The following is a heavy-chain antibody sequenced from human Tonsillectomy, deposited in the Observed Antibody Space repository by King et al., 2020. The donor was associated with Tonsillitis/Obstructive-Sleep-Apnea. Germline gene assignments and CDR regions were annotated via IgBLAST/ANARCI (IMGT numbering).Heavy chain of an antibody. CDR3: ARHGQQWLPNAFDI. Sequence: QLQESGPGLVKPSETLSLTCTVSVGSITSSSYYWGWIRQPPGKGLEGIGRIYYSGSTYYNPALKNRVTLSVYTSKNQFSLTLSPVTAADTAVYYCARHGQQWLPNAFDIWGQGTMVTVSS. D-gene: IGHD6-19*01. J-gene: IGHJ3*02. CDR2: IYYSGST. V-gene: IGHV4-39*01. CDR1: VGSITSSSYY.